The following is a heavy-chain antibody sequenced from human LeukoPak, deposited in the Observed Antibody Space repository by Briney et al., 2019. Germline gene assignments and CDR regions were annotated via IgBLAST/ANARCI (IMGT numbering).Heavy chain of an antibody. CDR3: AKETGYDFWSPWDV. J-gene: IGHJ6*04. CDR2: ISYDGSNK. V-gene: IGHV3-30*18. CDR1: GFTFSSYG. Sequence: GGSLRLSCAASGFTFSSYGMHWVRQAPGKGLEWVAVISYDGSNKYYADSVKGRFTISRDNSKNTLYLQMNSLRAEDTAVYYCAKETGYDFWSPWDVWGKGTTVTVSS. D-gene: IGHD3-3*01.